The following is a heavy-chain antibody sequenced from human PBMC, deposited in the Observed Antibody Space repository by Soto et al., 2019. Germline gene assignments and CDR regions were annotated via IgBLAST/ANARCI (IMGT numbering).Heavy chain of an antibody. CDR1: GFTFSSYW. Sequence: PGGSLRLSCAASGFTFSSYWMSWVRQAPGKGLEWVANIKQDGSEKYYVDSVKGRFTISRDNAKNSLYLQMNSLRAEDTAVYYCARAPYPSGIAVAGPFDYWGQGTLVTVSS. D-gene: IGHD6-19*01. CDR2: IKQDGSEK. V-gene: IGHV3-7*03. J-gene: IGHJ4*02. CDR3: ARAPYPSGIAVAGPFDY.